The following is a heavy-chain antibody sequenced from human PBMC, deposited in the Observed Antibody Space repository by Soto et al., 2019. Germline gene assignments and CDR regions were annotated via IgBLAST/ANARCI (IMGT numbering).Heavy chain of an antibody. Sequence: VASVKVSCKASGGTFSSYAISWVRQAPGQGLEWMGGIIPIFGTANYAQKFQGRVTITADESTSTAYMELSSLRSEDTAVYYCARDIGVGYYRMDVWGQVTTVTVSS. CDR3: ARDIGVGYYRMDV. J-gene: IGHJ6*02. CDR2: IIPIFGTA. V-gene: IGHV1-69*13. D-gene: IGHD3-10*01. CDR1: GGTFSSYA.